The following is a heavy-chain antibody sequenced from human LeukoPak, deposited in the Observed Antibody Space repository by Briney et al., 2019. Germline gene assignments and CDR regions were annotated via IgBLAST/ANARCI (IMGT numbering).Heavy chain of an antibody. CDR2: ISGSGEKT. CDR1: GFTFNDSA. Sequence: GGSLRLSCAGSGFTFNDSAMSWVRQAPGRGLEWVSGISGSGEKTYYADSVKGRFTISRDNSKNTMHLQMNSLRAEDTAVYYCAKESRGLIAPRPLSYMDVWGKGTTVSVSS. D-gene: IGHD6-6*01. V-gene: IGHV3-23*01. J-gene: IGHJ6*03. CDR3: AKESRGLIAPRPLSYMDV.